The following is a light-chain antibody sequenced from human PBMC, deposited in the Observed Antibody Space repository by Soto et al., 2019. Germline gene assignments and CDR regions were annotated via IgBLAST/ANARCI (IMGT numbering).Light chain of an antibody. Sequence: PGERATLSCGASQSVSSYLAWYQQKPGQAPRLLIYGASTRATGIPARFSGSGSGTEFTLTISSLQSEDFAVYYCQQYNNWPPWTFGQGTRWIS. CDR3: QQYNNWPPWT. CDR2: GAS. CDR1: QSVSSY. V-gene: IGKV3-15*01. J-gene: IGKJ1*01.